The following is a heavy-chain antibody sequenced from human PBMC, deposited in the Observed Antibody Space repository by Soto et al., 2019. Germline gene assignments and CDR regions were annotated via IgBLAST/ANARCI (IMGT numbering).Heavy chain of an antibody. V-gene: IGHV3-64D*06. J-gene: IGHJ4*02. CDR2: ISSNGGSI. CDR1: GFACYCFA. Sequence: VGSLRLSFSASGFACYCFATHWVRQGPGKGLEYVAAISSNGGSIYYVDSVKGRFTISRDNSKSTLYLQMSSLRPEDTAVYYCVKGYGSGTYYVEYFDYWGQGT. CDR3: VKGYGSGTYYVEYFDY. D-gene: IGHD3-10*01.